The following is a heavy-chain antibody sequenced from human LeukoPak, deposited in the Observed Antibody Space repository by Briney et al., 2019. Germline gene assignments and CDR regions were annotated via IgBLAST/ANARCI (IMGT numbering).Heavy chain of an antibody. J-gene: IGHJ4*02. CDR3: TKGGELMNY. CDR2: IYTSGST. CDR1: GFTFSSYA. V-gene: IGHV4-4*08. Sequence: LRLSCAASGFTFSSYAMHWVRQAPGKGLEWIGRIYTSGSTNYNPSLKSRVTISIDASKNQFSLRLSSVTAADTAVYYCTKGGELMNYWGQGTLVTVSS. D-gene: IGHD1-26*01.